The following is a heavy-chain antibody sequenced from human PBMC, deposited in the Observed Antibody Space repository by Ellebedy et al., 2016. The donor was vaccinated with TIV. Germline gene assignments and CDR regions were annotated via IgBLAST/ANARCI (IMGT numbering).Heavy chain of an antibody. CDR1: GFTFSTYW. D-gene: IGHD2-2*01. V-gene: IGHV3-7*01. Sequence: GESLKISCAASGFTFSTYWMTSVRQAPGKGLEWLANIKHDGSDKYYVDSVKGRFTISRDNAKNSLYLQMNSLRAEDTAVYYCARSRYCSIASRGFLDYWGQGALVTVSS. J-gene: IGHJ4*02. CDR3: ARSRYCSIASRGFLDY. CDR2: IKHDGSDK.